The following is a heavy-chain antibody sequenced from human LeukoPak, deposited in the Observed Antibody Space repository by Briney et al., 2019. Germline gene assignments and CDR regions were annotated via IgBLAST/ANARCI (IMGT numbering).Heavy chain of an antibody. Sequence: SETLPLTCAVYGGSFSGYYWSWIRQPPGKGLEWIGEINHSGSTNYNPSLKSRVTISVDTSKNQFSLKLSSVTAADTAVYYCARVYADYDILTGYYKKYYFDYWGQGTLVTVSS. V-gene: IGHV4-34*01. D-gene: IGHD3-9*01. CDR1: GGSFSGYY. CDR3: ARVYADYDILTGYYKKYYFDY. CDR2: INHSGST. J-gene: IGHJ4*02.